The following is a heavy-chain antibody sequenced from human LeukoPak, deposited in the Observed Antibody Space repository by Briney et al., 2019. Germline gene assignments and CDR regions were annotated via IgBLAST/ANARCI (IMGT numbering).Heavy chain of an antibody. Sequence: GGSLRLSCAASGFTFYDYAMYWVRQAPGKGLEWVSGISWNSGSIDYADSVKGRFTISRDNAKNSLYLQMNSLRAEDTALYYCAKAPSMIAPPDYWGLGTLVTVSS. CDR2: ISWNSGSI. CDR3: AKAPSMIAPPDY. V-gene: IGHV3-9*01. J-gene: IGHJ4*02. D-gene: IGHD3-22*01. CDR1: GFTFYDYA.